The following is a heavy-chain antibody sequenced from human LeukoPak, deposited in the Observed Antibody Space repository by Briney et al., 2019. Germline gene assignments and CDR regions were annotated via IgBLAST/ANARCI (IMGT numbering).Heavy chain of an antibody. CDR1: GFTFSSYS. CDR3: ARARIAVALCH. Sequence: GGSLRLPCAASGFTFSSYSMNWVRQAPGKGLEWVSSISSSSSYIYYADSVKGRFTISRDNAKNSLYLQMNSLRAEDTAVYYCARARIAVALCHWGQGTLVTVSS. J-gene: IGHJ4*02. D-gene: IGHD6-19*01. V-gene: IGHV3-21*01. CDR2: ISSSSSYI.